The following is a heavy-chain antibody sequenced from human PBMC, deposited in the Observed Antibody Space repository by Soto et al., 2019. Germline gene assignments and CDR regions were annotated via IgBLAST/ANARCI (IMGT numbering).Heavy chain of an antibody. CDR1: GYTFTSCD. D-gene: IGHD3-3*01. CDR3: VTSTIFAAGGMDV. Sequence: ASVKVSCKASGYTFTSCDISWVRQATGQGLEWMGWMNPNSGNTGYAQKFQGRVTMTRNTSISTAYMELSSLRSEDTAVYYCVTSTIFAAGGMDVWGQGTTVTVSS. J-gene: IGHJ6*02. V-gene: IGHV1-8*01. CDR2: MNPNSGNT.